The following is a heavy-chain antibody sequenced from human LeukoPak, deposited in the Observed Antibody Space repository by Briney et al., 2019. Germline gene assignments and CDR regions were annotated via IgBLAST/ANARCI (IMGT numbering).Heavy chain of an antibody. D-gene: IGHD3-16*02. CDR3: AREGVYLPDPSSYHRHAFDV. V-gene: IGHV3-30-3*01. J-gene: IGHJ3*01. CDR1: GFTFSSYA. CDR2: ISYDGSNK. Sequence: PGGSLRLSCAASGFTFSSYAMHWVRQAPGKGLEWVAVISYDGSNKYYADSVKGRFTISRDNSKNTLYLHMNSLRAEDTAVYYCAREGVYLPDPSSYHRHAFDVWGKGTVVIVSS.